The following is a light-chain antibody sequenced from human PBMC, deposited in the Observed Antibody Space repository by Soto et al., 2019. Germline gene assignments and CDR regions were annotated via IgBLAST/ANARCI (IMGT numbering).Light chain of an antibody. CDR1: QDISSY. CDR2: AAS. J-gene: IGKJ1*01. V-gene: IGKV1-8*01. Sequence: AIRMTQSPSSLSASTGDRVTITCRASQDISSYLAWYQQKPGKAPKFLIYAASTLQSGVPSRFSGSGSGTDFTLTISCLQSEDCATYYCQQYYSYPRTFGQGTKVEIK. CDR3: QQYYSYPRT.